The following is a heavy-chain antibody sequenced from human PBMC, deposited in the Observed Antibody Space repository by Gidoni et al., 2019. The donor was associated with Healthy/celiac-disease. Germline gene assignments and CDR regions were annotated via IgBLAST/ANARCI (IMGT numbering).Heavy chain of an antibody. J-gene: IGHJ5*02. CDR1: GFTFSSYA. Sequence: EVQLLASGGGLVQPGGSLRLSCAASGFTFSSYAMSWVRQAPGKGLEWVSAIRGSGGSTYYADSVKGRFTISRDNSKNTLYLQMNSLRAEDTAVYYCAKDPAWFGELSPSWFDPWGQGTLVTVSS. CDR2: IRGSGGST. CDR3: AKDPAWFGELSPSWFDP. V-gene: IGHV3-23*01. D-gene: IGHD3-10*01.